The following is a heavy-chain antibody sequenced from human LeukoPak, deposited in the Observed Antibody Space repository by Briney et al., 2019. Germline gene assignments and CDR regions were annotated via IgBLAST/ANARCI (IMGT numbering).Heavy chain of an antibody. D-gene: IGHD2-21*02. CDR3: ARECSYCVGGDCYSFDF. Sequence: GASVKVSCKASGYRFISNYIQWVRQGPGLGPEWMWWIHPGNGNTRYAEKFQGRVTMTRDTSINTAYMDLSSLRSDDTAVYYCARECSYCVGGDCYSFDFWGQGTLITVSS. CDR1: GYRFISNY. CDR2: IHPGNGNT. V-gene: IGHV1-2*02. J-gene: IGHJ4*02.